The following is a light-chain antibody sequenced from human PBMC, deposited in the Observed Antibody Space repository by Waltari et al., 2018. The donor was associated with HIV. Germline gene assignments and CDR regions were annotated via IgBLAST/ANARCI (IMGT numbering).Light chain of an antibody. V-gene: IGLV1-47*01. Sequence: QSVLTQPPSASGTPGQRVTISCSGSSSNIGSNYVYWYQQLPGTAPKLLIYRSNQRPSGVPGLLSGSKSGTSASLAIGGLRSEDEADYYCAAWDDSLSGHVVFGGGTKLTVL. CDR3: AAWDDSLSGHVV. J-gene: IGLJ2*01. CDR1: SSNIGSNY. CDR2: RSN.